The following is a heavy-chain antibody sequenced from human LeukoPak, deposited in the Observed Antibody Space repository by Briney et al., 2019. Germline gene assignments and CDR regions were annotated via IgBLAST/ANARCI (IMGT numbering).Heavy chain of an antibody. J-gene: IGHJ3*02. V-gene: IGHV3-7*03. CDR3: AKGSSSYYFAFDI. D-gene: IGHD6-13*01. Sequence: GGSLRLSCAASGFTFSSYWMSWVRQAPGKGLEWVANIKQDGSEKYYVDSVKGRFTISRDNAKNSLYLRMNSLRAEDTAVYYCAKGSSSYYFAFDIWGQGTMVTVSS. CDR2: IKQDGSEK. CDR1: GFTFSSYW.